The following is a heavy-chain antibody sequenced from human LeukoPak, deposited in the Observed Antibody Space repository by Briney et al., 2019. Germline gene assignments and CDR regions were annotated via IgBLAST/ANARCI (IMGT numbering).Heavy chain of an antibody. J-gene: IGHJ4*02. Sequence: GGSLRLSCAASGFTFSSYDKHWVRQTTRKGLEWVSGIGTAGATYYPGSVKGRFTISRENAKNSLYLQMNNLRAGDTAVYYCARATAGFDYWGQGTLVTVSS. CDR1: GFTFSSYD. V-gene: IGHV3-13*01. CDR3: ARATAGFDY. CDR2: IGTAGAT.